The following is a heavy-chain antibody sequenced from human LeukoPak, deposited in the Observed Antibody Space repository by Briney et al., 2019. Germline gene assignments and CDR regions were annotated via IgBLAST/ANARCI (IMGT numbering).Heavy chain of an antibody. J-gene: IGHJ5*02. V-gene: IGHV3-49*04. CDR3: TRDNLYSLITIFGVAGGWFDP. Sequence: GGSLRLSCTASGFTFGDYAMSWVRQAPGKGLEWVGFIRSKAYGGTTEYAASVKGRFTISRDDSKSIAYLQMNSLKTEDTAVYYCTRDNLYSLITIFGVAGGWFDPWGQGTLVTVSS. CDR1: GFTFGDYA. D-gene: IGHD3-3*01. CDR2: IRSKAYGGTT.